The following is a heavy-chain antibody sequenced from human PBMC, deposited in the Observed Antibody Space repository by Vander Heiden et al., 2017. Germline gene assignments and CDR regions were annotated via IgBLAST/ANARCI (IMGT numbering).Heavy chain of an antibody. V-gene: IGHV3-30*18. CDR2: ISYDGSNK. D-gene: IGHD5-12*01. J-gene: IGHJ4*02. CDR1: GFTFSSYG. Sequence: QVQLVESGGGVVQPGRSLRLSCAASGFTFSSYGMHWVRQAPGKGLEWVAVISYDGSNKYYADSVKGRFTISRDNSKNTLYLQMNSLRAEDTAVYYCAKDAVEMATISYFDYWGQGTLVTVSS. CDR3: AKDAVEMATISYFDY.